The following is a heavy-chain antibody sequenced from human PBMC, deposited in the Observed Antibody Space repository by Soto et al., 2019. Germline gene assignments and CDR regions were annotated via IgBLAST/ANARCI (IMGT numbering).Heavy chain of an antibody. Sequence: QVQLVESGGGLVKPGGSLRLSCAASGFTFSDYYMTWIRQAPGKGLEWVSYISSTGTYTNYADSVRGRFTISRDNAKNSLYLQMNSLTADDTALYYCARDSTCWRAVYDSWGQGTLVTVSS. CDR1: GFTFSDYY. D-gene: IGHD2-8*01. V-gene: IGHV3-11*05. CDR2: ISSTGTYT. CDR3: ARDSTCWRAVYDS. J-gene: IGHJ4*02.